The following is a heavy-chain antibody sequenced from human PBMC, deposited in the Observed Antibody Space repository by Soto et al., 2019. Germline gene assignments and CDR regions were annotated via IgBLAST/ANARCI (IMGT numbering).Heavy chain of an antibody. Sequence: PGGSLRLSCVASGFPFSLYSMNWVRQAPGKGLEWSSYITSDTNTIKYADSVKGRFTISRDNAKNLVYLQMNSLRDEDTAVYFCARAEQGLFDYRARGT. CDR2: ITSDTNTI. CDR1: GFPFSLYS. V-gene: IGHV3-48*02. CDR3: ARAEQGLFDY. J-gene: IGHJ4*02.